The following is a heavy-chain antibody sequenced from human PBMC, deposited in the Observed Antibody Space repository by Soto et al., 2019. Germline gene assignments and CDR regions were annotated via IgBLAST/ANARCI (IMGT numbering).Heavy chain of an antibody. J-gene: IGHJ2*01. D-gene: IGHD4-17*01. CDR1: GGTFSSYA. CDR2: IIPIFGTA. Sequence: GASVKVSCKASGGTFSSYAISWVRQAPGQGLEWMGGIIPIFGTANYAQKFQGRVTITADESTSTAYMELSSLRSEDTAVYYCASTMYGDDSYWYFDLWGRGTLVTVSS. CDR3: ASTMYGDDSYWYFDL. V-gene: IGHV1-69*13.